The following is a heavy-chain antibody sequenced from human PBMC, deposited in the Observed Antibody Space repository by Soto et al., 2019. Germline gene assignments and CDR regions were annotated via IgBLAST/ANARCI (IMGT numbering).Heavy chain of an antibody. CDR1: GGSISSYY. V-gene: IGHV4-59*13. Sequence: QVQLQESGPGLVKPSETLSLTCTDSGGSISSYYWCWMRQPPGKGLEWIGYIYDTGSTNYNPSLKSRVTIAVDTSKNQFSLKLSSVTPADTAVYYCARVKTTVTSRVDRYFDYWGQGTLVTVSS. CDR3: ARVKTTVTSRVDRYFDY. J-gene: IGHJ4*02. CDR2: IYDTGST. D-gene: IGHD4-17*01.